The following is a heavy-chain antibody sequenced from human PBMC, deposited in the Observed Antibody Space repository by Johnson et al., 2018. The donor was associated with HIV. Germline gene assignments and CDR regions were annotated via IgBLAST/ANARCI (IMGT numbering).Heavy chain of an antibody. J-gene: IGHJ3*02. V-gene: IGHV3-64*04. CDR1: GFTFSSYA. CDR3: AKVGATVITPRGEAFDI. CDR2: ISSNGGST. D-gene: IGHD4-23*01. Sequence: VQLVESGGGLVQPGGSLRLSCAASGFTFSSYAMHWVRQAPGKGLEYVSAISSNGGSTYYADSVKGRFSLSRDNSKNTVYLQMNSLRAEATAVEYCAKVGATVITPRGEAFDIWGQGTMVTVSS.